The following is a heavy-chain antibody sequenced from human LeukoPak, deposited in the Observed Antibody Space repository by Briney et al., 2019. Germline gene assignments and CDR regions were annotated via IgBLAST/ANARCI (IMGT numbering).Heavy chain of an antibody. CDR2: IRYDGSDK. CDR3: AKDWVVPGSVLGY. CDR1: GFTLSDYG. D-gene: IGHD6-19*01. J-gene: IGHJ4*02. V-gene: IGHV3-30*02. Sequence: GGSLRLSCAASGFTLSDYGMHWVRQAPGKGLEWVAFIRYDGSDKFYADSVRGRCTISRDNSKNTLYLQMNSLRVEDTAVYYLAKDWVVPGSVLGYWGQGTLVNVSS.